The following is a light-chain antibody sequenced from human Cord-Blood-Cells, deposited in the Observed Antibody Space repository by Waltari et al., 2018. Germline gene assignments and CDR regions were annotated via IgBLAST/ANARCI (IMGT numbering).Light chain of an antibody. CDR3: QQSYSTPQT. Sequence: DIQMTQFPSSLSASVGDGVTISGRASQSICRYLNWYQQKPVKAPKHLIYAAYSLQSGVTSRFRGSGYGTDFTLTISSLQPEEFATYYCQQSYSTPQTFRQGTKVEIK. V-gene: IGKV1-39*01. CDR2: AAY. CDR1: QSICRY. J-gene: IGKJ1*01.